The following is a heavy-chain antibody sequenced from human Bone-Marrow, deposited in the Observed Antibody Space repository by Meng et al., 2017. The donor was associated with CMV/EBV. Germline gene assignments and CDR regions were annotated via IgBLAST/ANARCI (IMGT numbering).Heavy chain of an antibody. CDR2: ISHTSRYI. CDR1: GFTFSSYN. Sequence: GESLKISCAASGFTFSSYNMNWVRQAPGKGLEWVSSISHTSRYIYYADSVKGRFTISRDNAKNSLYLQMSSLRAEDTAVYYCARDRHCSDTSCQTPFDYWGQGTLVTVYS. D-gene: IGHD2-2*01. J-gene: IGHJ4*02. CDR3: ARDRHCSDTSCQTPFDY. V-gene: IGHV3-21*01.